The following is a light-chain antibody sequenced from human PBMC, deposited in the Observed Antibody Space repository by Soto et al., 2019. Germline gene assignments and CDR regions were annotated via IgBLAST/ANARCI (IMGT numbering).Light chain of an antibody. V-gene: IGLV2-23*01. CDR3: CSYAGSSTYV. CDR2: EGS. J-gene: IGLJ1*01. Sequence: QSALTRRASVSGSPGQSITISCTGTSSDVGSYNLVSWYQQHPGKAPKLMIYEGSKRPSGVSNRFSGSKSGNTASLTISGLQAEDEADYYCCSYAGSSTYVFGTGTKVTVL. CDR1: SSDVGSYNL.